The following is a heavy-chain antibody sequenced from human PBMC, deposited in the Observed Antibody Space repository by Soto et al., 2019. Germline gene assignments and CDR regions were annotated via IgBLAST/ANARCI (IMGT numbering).Heavy chain of an antibody. J-gene: IGHJ4*02. Sequence: EVQLVESGGGLAQPGGSLRLSCVASGFTFSSYELNWVRQAPGKGLEWVSYISTSPGAIYYVDSVKGRFTISRDNAKNSLYLQMNSLRAEDTAVYYCARERYDSGRPLDYWGQGTLVTVSS. D-gene: IGHD3-10*01. CDR2: ISTSPGAI. CDR3: ARERYDSGRPLDY. CDR1: GFTFSSYE. V-gene: IGHV3-48*03.